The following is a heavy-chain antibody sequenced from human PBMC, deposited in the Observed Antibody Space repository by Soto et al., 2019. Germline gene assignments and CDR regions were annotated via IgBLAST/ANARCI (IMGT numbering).Heavy chain of an antibody. CDR1: GFTFSSYA. CDR2: ISVSGGNT. Sequence: GGSLRLSCAVSGFTFSSYAMSWVRQAPGKGLEWVSTISVSGGNTYYADSMKGRFTISRDNSKNTLYLQMNSLRAEDTAVYYCATDISGYYPSWFDPWGQGTLVTVSS. CDR3: ATDISGYYPSWFDP. D-gene: IGHD3-22*01. V-gene: IGHV3-23*01. J-gene: IGHJ5*02.